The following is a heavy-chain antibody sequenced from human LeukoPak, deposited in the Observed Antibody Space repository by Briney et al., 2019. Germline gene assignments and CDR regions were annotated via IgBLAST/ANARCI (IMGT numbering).Heavy chain of an antibody. CDR1: GDSLSRYY. Sequence: SETLSLTCTVSGDSLSRYYWNWIPQPVGRGLEWIGRVYMSGRTYFNPSLKSRVTMSVDTSKNQFSLNLTSVTAADTAVYYCARDLASNWFDPWGQGILVTVSS. V-gene: IGHV4-4*07. CDR3: ARDLASNWFDP. J-gene: IGHJ5*02. CDR2: VYMSGRT.